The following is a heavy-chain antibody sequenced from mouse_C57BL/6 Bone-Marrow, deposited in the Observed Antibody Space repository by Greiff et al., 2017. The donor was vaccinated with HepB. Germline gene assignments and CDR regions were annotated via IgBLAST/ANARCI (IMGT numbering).Heavy chain of an antibody. Sequence: EVQLVESVAELVRPGASVKLSCTASGFNIKNTYMHWVKQRPEQGLEWIGRIDPANGNTKYAPKFQGKATITADTSSNTAYLQLSSLTSEDTAIYYCARRGPLYGSSDWYFDVWGTGTTVTVSS. J-gene: IGHJ1*03. CDR2: IDPANGNT. CDR1: GFNIKNTY. CDR3: ARRGPLYGSSDWYFDV. D-gene: IGHD1-1*01. V-gene: IGHV14-3*01.